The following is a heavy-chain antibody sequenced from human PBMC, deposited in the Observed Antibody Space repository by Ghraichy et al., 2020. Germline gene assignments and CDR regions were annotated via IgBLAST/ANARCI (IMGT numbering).Heavy chain of an antibody. Sequence: GGSLRLSCAASGFTFSSYSMNWVRQAPGKGLEWVSYISSSSSTIYYADSVKGRFTISRDNAKNSLYLQMNSLRDEDTAVYYCARELDYYYYYGMDVWGQGTTVTVSS. CDR1: GFTFSSYS. CDR2: ISSSSSTI. J-gene: IGHJ6*02. CDR3: ARELDYYYYYGMDV. V-gene: IGHV3-48*02.